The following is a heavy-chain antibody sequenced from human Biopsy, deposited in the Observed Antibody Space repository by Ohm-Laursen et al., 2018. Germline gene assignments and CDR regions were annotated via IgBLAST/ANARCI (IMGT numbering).Heavy chain of an antibody. Sequence: TLSLTCTVSGGSITNYYWGWIRQPPGKGLEWIGSIFYRGSTHYKPSLKSRVNMSVDTSKNQFSLKLNSVTAADTAVYYCARDYDTSGYYYVSWGQGTLVTVSS. J-gene: IGHJ5*02. CDR2: IFYRGST. V-gene: IGHV4-39*01. CDR1: GGSITNYY. CDR3: ARDYDTSGYYYVS. D-gene: IGHD3-22*01.